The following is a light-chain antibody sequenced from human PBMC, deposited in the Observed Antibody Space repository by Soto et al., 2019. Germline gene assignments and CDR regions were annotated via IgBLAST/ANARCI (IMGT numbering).Light chain of an antibody. CDR2: GAS. J-gene: IGKJ4*01. V-gene: IGKV3-20*01. CDR3: QQYGATPGT. CDR1: QSVSNSY. Sequence: EIVLTQSPDTLSLSPGERVTLSCRASQSVSNSYLAWYQQTPGQGPRLLIYGASSRATGTPDRFSGRGSGTDFTLTISRLEPEDFAVYYCQQYGATPGTFGRGTKLEIK.